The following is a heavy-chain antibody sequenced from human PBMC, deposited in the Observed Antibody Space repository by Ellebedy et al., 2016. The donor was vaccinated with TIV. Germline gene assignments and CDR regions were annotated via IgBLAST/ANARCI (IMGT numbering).Heavy chain of an antibody. CDR3: ATPSYSGYDLSASDAFDI. CDR2: IYPGDSDT. V-gene: IGHV5-51*01. Sequence: GESLKISCKGSGYSFISYWIGWVRQMPGKGLEWMGIIYPGDSDTRYSPSFQGQVTISADKSISTAYLQWSSLKASDTAMYYCATPSYSGYDLSASDAFDIWGQGTMVTASS. D-gene: IGHD5-12*01. J-gene: IGHJ3*02. CDR1: GYSFISYW.